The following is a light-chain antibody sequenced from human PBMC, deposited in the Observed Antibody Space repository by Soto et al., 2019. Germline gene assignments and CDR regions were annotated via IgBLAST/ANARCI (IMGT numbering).Light chain of an antibody. Sequence: EIVMTQSPDPLSVSPGERATLSCRSSQSVSGKLAWYQQKPGQAPRLLIYDASTRATGIPARFSGSGSGTEFTLTISSLQSEEFAVYYCQQSINWPPGITLGQGTRLEIK. CDR3: QQSINWPPGIT. CDR1: QSVSGK. V-gene: IGKV3-15*01. CDR2: DAS. J-gene: IGKJ5*01.